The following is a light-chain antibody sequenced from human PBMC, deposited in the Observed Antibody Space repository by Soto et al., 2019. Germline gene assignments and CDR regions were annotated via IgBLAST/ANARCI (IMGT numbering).Light chain of an antibody. CDR3: QQRSNWPPIT. J-gene: IGKJ5*01. CDR2: DAS. Sequence: EIVMTHAPATLSVSPGEIATLSFRASQSVSSYLAWYQQKPGQAPRLLIYDASNRATGIPARFSGSGSGTDFTLTISSLEPEDFAVYYCQQRSNWPPITFGQGTRLEIK. V-gene: IGKV3-11*01. CDR1: QSVSSY.